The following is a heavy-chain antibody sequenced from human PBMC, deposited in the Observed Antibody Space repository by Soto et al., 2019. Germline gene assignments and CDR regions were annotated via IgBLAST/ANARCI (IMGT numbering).Heavy chain of an antibody. CDR2: ISSSSSYI. CDR1: GFTFSSYS. CDR3: AREDVYYDILTGYSYYFDY. J-gene: IGHJ4*02. Sequence: PGGSLRLSCAASGFTFSSYSMNWVRQAPGKGLEWVSSISSSSSYIYYADSVKGRFTISRDNAKNSLYLQMNNLRAEDTAVYYCAREDVYYDILTGYSYYFDYWGQGTLVTVS. V-gene: IGHV3-21*01. D-gene: IGHD3-9*01.